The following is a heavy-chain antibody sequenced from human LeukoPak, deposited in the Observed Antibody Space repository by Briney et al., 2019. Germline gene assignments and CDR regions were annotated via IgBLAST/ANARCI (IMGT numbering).Heavy chain of an antibody. CDR2: ISSSSSPI. D-gene: IGHD3-10*01. V-gene: IGHV3-48*04. CDR1: GFTFSSYT. CDR3: ARDWLGWFGELLYNYMDV. Sequence: PGGSLRLSCAASGFTFSSYTMNWVRQAPGKGLEWVSYISSSSSPIYYADSVKGRFTISRDNAKNTLYLQMNSLRAEDTAVYYCARDWLGWFGELLYNYMDVWGKGTTVTVSS. J-gene: IGHJ6*03.